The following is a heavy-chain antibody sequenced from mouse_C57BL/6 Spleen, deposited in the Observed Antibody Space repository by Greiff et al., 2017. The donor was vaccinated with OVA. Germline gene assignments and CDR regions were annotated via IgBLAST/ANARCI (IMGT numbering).Heavy chain of an antibody. J-gene: IGHJ2*01. CDR3: VSTSTVVFDY. CDR2: IHPNSGST. CDR1: GYTFTSYW. V-gene: IGHV1-64*01. Sequence: QVQLQQPGAELVKPGASVKLSCKASGYTFTSYWMHWVKQRPGQGLEWIGMIHPNSGSTNYNEKFKSKATLTVDKSSSTAYMQLSSLTSEDSAVYYCVSTSTVVFDYWGQGTTLTVSS. D-gene: IGHD1-1*01.